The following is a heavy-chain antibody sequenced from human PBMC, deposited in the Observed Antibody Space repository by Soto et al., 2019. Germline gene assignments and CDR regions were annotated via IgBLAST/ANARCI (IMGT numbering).Heavy chain of an antibody. V-gene: IGHV3-11*01. Sequence: QVQLVESGGGLVKPGGSLRLSCAASGFSFSDYYMSWIRQAPGKGLEWVSLISTSGSSTDYADSVKGRFTISRDNAKNSLSLQMNSLRAEDTAVYYCANLAKNYYQYMDVWGKGTTVTVSS. J-gene: IGHJ6*03. CDR1: GFSFSDYY. D-gene: IGHD1-26*01. CDR2: ISTSGSST. CDR3: ANLAKNYYQYMDV.